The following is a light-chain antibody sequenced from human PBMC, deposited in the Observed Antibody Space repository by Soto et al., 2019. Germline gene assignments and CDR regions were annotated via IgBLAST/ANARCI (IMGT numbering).Light chain of an antibody. CDR1: QSISSW. CDR3: QQDNSYPRT. CDR2: DAS. V-gene: IGKV1-5*01. Sequence: MTQAPASLYASVPEMVTITYRSSQSISSWLAWYQQKPGKAPKLLIYDASSLESGAPSRFSGSGSGTEFTLTISSLQPDDFATYYCQQDNSYPRTFGQGTKVEIK. J-gene: IGKJ1*01.